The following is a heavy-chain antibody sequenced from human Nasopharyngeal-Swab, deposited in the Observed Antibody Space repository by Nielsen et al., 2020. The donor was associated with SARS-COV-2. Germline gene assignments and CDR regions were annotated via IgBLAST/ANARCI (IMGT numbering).Heavy chain of an antibody. V-gene: IGHV3-30-3*01. CDR2: ISYDGSNK. CDR3: ARDLSFGEIFDY. Sequence: GGSLRLSCAASGFTFSSIAMHWVRQAPGKGLEWVAVISYDGSNKYYADSVKGRFTISRDNSKNTLYLQMNSLRAEDTAVYYCARDLSFGEIFDYWGQGTLVTVSS. J-gene: IGHJ4*02. D-gene: IGHD3-10*01. CDR1: GFTFSSIA.